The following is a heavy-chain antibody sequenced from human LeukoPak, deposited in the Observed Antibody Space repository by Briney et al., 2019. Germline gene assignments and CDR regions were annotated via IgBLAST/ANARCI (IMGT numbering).Heavy chain of an antibody. CDR3: ARVPRCGSGGSCPFQTYYYYGMDV. V-gene: IGHV1-2*02. CDR1: GYTFTGYY. J-gene: IGHJ6*02. CDR2: INPNSGGT. Sequence: ASVKVSCKASGYTFTGYYMHWVRQAPGQGLEWMGWINPNSGGTNYAQKFQGRVTMTRDTSISTAYVELSRLRSDDTAVYYCARVPRCGSGGSCPFQTYYYYGMDVWGQGTTVTVSS. D-gene: IGHD2-15*01.